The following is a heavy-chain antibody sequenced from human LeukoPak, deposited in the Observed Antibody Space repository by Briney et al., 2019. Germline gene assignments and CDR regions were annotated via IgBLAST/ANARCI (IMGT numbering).Heavy chain of an antibody. CDR1: GGSFSNYY. CDR3: ARQPPQYYGMDV. Sequence: SETLSLTCTDSGGSFSNYYWSWIRQPAGKGLEWVGRIYTSGSTNYNPSVKSRVTMSVDTYNNQLSLKLTSVTAADTAVYYCARQPPQYYGMDVWGQGTTVTVSS. CDR2: IYTSGST. J-gene: IGHJ6*02. D-gene: IGHD1-14*01. V-gene: IGHV4-4*07.